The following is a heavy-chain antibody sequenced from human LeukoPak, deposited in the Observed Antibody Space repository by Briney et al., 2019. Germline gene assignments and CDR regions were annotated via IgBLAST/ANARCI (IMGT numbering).Heavy chain of an antibody. CDR3: ARHRPPYYDFWSGYSQRQYYYSYAMDV. V-gene: IGHV1-18*01. CDR1: GYTLTGYG. D-gene: IGHD3-3*01. CDR2: ISAYNGNT. J-gene: IGHJ6*02. Sequence: SSVKVSCKASGYTLTGYGNSWVRQAPGQGPECMRWISAYNGNTNYAQKLQGRVTMTTDTSTSTAYMELRSLRSDDTAVYYCARHRPPYYDFWSGYSQRQYYYSYAMDVWGQGTTVTVSS.